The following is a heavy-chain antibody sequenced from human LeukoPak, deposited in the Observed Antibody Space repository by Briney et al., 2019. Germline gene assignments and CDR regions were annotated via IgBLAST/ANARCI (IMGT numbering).Heavy chain of an antibody. CDR1: GFTFDNYA. D-gene: IGHD5-12*01. V-gene: IGHV3-49*03. Sequence: GRSLRLSCTASGFTFDNYAMSWFRQAPGKGLEWVGFIRSKIYGGTTEYAASVKGRFTISRDDSKGIAYLQMTSLKSEDAAVYYCVRYRGDADYWGQGTLVTVSS. J-gene: IGHJ4*02. CDR3: VRYRGDADY. CDR2: IRSKIYGGTT.